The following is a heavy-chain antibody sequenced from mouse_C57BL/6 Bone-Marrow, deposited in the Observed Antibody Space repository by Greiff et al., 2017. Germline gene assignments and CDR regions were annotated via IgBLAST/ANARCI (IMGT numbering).Heavy chain of an antibody. CDR3: ARRDGTYYFDY. D-gene: IGHD2-3*01. J-gene: IGHJ2*01. V-gene: IGHV14-2*01. CDR2: IDPEDGET. Sequence: EVKLQESGAELVKPGASVKLSCTASGFNIKDYYMHWVKQRTEQGLEWIGRIDPEDGETKYAPKFQGKATITADTSSNTAYLQLSSLTSEDTAVYYCARRDGTYYFDYWGQGTTLTVSS. CDR1: GFNIKDYY.